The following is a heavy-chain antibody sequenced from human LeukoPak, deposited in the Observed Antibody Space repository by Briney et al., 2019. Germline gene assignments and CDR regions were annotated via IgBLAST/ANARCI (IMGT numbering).Heavy chain of an antibody. D-gene: IGHD2-2*01. J-gene: IGHJ3*02. CDR3: ATAEVVPAEEVAFDI. V-gene: IGHV4-4*07. CDR2: IYTSGST. CDR1: GGSISSYY. Sequence: PSETLSLTCTVSGGSISSYYWSWIRQPAGKGLEWIGRIYTSGSTNYNPSLKSRVTMSVNTSKNQFSLKLSAVTAADTGVYYCATAEVVPAEEVAFDIWGQGTMVTVSS.